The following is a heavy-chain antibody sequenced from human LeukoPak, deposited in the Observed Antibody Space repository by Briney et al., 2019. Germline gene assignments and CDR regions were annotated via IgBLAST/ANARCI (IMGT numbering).Heavy chain of an antibody. CDR2: IYYSGST. D-gene: IGHD3-16*02. J-gene: IGHJ4*02. CDR1: GGSISSSSYY. V-gene: IGHV4-39*01. Sequence: WETLSLTCTVSGGSISSSSYYWGWIRQPPGKGLEWIGSIYYSGSTYYNPSLESRVTIFVDTSKKQFSLKLSSVTAADTAVYYCARYVWGSYPTFEDYWGQGTLVTVSS. CDR3: ARYVWGSYPTFEDY.